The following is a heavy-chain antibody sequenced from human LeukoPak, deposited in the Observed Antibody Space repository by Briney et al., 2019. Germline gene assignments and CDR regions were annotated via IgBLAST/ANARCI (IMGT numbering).Heavy chain of an antibody. CDR2: ITGSGDDT. Sequence: PGGSLRLSCAASGFTVSSNYMSWVRQAPGKGLEWVSSITGSGDDTYYADSVKGRFTISRDNSKNTVYLQMNSLRAEDTAVYFCAKGVILLGYFDYWGQGTLVTVSS. J-gene: IGHJ4*02. CDR3: AKGVILLGYFDY. V-gene: IGHV3-23*01. D-gene: IGHD3-10*01. CDR1: GFTVSSNY.